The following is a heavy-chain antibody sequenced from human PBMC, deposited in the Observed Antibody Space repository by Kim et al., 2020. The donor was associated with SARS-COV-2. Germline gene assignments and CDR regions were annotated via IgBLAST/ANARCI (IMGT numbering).Heavy chain of an antibody. CDR1: GGSISVYY. J-gene: IGHJ6*02. CDR3: ARHTMPPSYYYGMDV. D-gene: IGHD2-2*01. V-gene: IGHV4-59*08. Sequence: SETLSLTCTVSGGSISVYYWSWIRQPPGKGLEWIGYVYYSGSTNYNPSLKSRVTISVDTPKNQFSLKLSSVTAADTAMYYCARHTMPPSYYYGMDVWGQG. CDR2: VYYSGST.